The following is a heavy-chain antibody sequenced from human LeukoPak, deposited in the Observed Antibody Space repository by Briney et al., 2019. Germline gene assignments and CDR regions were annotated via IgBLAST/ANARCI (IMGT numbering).Heavy chain of an antibody. J-gene: IGHJ3*02. CDR3: ARGLGAADAFDI. V-gene: IGHV4-59*01. CDR1: GGSISSYY. D-gene: IGHD6-25*01. CDR2: IYYSGST. Sequence: SETLSLTCTVSGGSISSYYWSWIRQPPGKGLEWIGYIYYSGSTNDNPSLKSRVTISVDTSKNQFSLKLSSVTAADTAVYYCARGLGAADAFDIWGQGTMVTVSS.